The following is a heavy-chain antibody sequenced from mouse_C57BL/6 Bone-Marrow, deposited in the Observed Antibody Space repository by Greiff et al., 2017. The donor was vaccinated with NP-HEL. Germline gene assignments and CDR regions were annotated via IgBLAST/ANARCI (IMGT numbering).Heavy chain of an antibody. Sequence: QVQLQQSGAELVMPGASVKLSCKASGYTFTSYWMHWVKQRPGQGLEWIGEIDPSDSYPNYNQKFKGKSTLTVDKSSSTAYMQLSSLTSEDSAVYYCARQLRGFAYWGQGTLVTVSA. CDR3: ARQLRGFAY. V-gene: IGHV1-69*01. CDR1: GYTFTSYW. J-gene: IGHJ3*01. D-gene: IGHD3-1*01. CDR2: IDPSDSYP.